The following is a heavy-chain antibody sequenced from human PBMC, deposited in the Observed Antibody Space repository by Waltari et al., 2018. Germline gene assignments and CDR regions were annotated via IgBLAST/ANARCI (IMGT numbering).Heavy chain of an antibody. D-gene: IGHD3-9*01. CDR1: EXTFSTYX. Sequence: QARLVESXGGVVQPGKTLRLSSXGSEXTFSTYXIXWVSQAPGKGLEWGAVVSYDGRKEYDXDSLKGRFTISRXNSXSTXXXEXNGLTVEXXXTYYXAKRHLLYFXXWGGMDVXGQGTTVTVXS. CDR2: VSYDGRKE. V-gene: IGHV3-30*18. CDR3: AKRHLLYFXXWGGMDV. J-gene: IGHJ6*02.